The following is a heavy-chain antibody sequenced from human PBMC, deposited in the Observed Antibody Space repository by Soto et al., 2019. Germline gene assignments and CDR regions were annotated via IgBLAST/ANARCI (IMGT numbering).Heavy chain of an antibody. V-gene: IGHV1-69*12. CDR3: ARSGSSPLNYYYGMDV. CDR2: IIPIFGTA. CDR1: GGTFSSYA. Sequence: QVQLVQSGAEVKKPGSSVKVSCKASGGTFSSYAISWVRQAPGQGLEWMGGIIPIFGTANYAQKFQGRVTIPADASTSTAYMELSSLRSEDTAVYYCARSGSSPLNYYYGMDVWGQGTTVTVSS. D-gene: IGHD1-26*01. J-gene: IGHJ6*02.